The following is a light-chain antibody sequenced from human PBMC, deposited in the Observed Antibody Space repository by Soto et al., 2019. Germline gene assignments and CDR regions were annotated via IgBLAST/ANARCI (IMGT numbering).Light chain of an antibody. Sequence: EIVLTQSPGTLSLSPGERATLSCRASQSVSSSSLAWYQQKPGQAPRLLIFGASSRATGIPDRFTGSGSGTDFTLTISRLEPEDFAVFYCHQYYSIPLTFGGGTKVDIK. CDR3: HQYYSIPLT. J-gene: IGKJ4*01. CDR1: QSVSSSS. CDR2: GAS. V-gene: IGKV3-20*01.